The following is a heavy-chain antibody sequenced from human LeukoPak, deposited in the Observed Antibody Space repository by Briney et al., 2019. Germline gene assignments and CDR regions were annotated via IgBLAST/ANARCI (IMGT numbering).Heavy chain of an antibody. Sequence: GGSLRLSCAASGFTFSSYWMSWVRQAPGKGLEWVANIKQGGSEKYYVDSVKGRFTISRDNAKNSLYLQMNSLRAEDTAVYYCARDSPTYYDSSGYNYWGQGTLVTVSS. J-gene: IGHJ4*02. CDR1: GFTFSSYW. V-gene: IGHV3-7*05. CDR3: ARDSPTYYDSSGYNY. D-gene: IGHD3-22*01. CDR2: IKQGGSEK.